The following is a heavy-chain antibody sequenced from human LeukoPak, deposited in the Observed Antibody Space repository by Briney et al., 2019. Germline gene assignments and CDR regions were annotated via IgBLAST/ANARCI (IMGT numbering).Heavy chain of an antibody. CDR3: VRDNPRCCGVIPSNIDDY. Sequence: GGSLRLSCAASGFIFSRDSMNWVRQAPGEGLEWVAYINGGGSPIYYADSVRGRFTISRDNAKNSLYLQMNSLRAEDTAVYYCVRDNPRCCGVIPSNIDDYWGQGTLVTVSS. D-gene: IGHD2/OR15-2a*01. CDR1: GFIFSRDS. CDR2: INGGGSPI. J-gene: IGHJ4*02. V-gene: IGHV3-48*01.